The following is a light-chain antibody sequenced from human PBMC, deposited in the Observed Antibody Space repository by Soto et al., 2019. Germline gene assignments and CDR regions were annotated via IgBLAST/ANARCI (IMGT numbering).Light chain of an antibody. CDR1: SSDVGGYNF. V-gene: IGLV2-14*03. CDR3: CSYASSSTHV. Sequence: QSALTQPASVSGSPGQSITISCTGTSSDVGGYNFVSWYQQHPGKVPKLMIFDVNRHPSGGSDRFSGSKSGNTASLTISGLQAEDEGDYYCCSYASSSTHVFGSGTKLTVL. CDR2: DVN. J-gene: IGLJ1*01.